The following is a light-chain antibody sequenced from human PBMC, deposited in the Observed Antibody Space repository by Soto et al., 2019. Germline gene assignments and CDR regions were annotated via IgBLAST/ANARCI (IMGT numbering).Light chain of an antibody. Sequence: QSVLTQPPSVSGSHGQSVTISCTGTISDVGAYHRVSWYQHSPGTAPKVLLYDVTNRPSGVPDRFSGSRSGKTASLTISGLQADDEADYYCSLYTSSSTYVSGPGTKPTVL. V-gene: IGLV2-18*01. J-gene: IGLJ1*01. CDR1: ISDVGAYHR. CDR2: DVT. CDR3: SLYTSSSTYV.